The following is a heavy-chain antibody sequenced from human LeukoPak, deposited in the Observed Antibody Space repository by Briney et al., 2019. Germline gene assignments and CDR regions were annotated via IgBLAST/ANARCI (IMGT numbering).Heavy chain of an antibody. J-gene: IGHJ4*02. CDR2: IYYSGST. CDR3: ARHRGRLVRGVTPYYFDY. CDR1: GGSISSSSYY. V-gene: IGHV4-39*01. Sequence: SETLSLTCTVSGGSISSSSYYWGWIRQPPGTGLEWIGSIYYSGSTYYNPSLKSRVTISVDTSKNQFSLKLSSVTAADTAVYYCARHRGRLVRGVTPYYFDYWGQGTLATVSS. D-gene: IGHD3-10*01.